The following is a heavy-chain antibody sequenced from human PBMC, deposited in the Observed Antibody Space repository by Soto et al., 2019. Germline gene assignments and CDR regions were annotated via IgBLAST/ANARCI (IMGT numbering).Heavy chain of an antibody. V-gene: IGHV1-3*01. Sequence: GASVKVSCKASGYTFTSYAMHWVRQAPGQRLEWMGWINAGNGNTKYSQKFQGRVTITRDTSASTAYMELSSLRSEDTAVYYCARVRQRLVVVIPYYFDYWGQGTLVTVSS. CDR3: ARVRQRLVVVIPYYFDY. J-gene: IGHJ4*02. CDR1: GYTFTSYA. CDR2: INAGNGNT. D-gene: IGHD3-22*01.